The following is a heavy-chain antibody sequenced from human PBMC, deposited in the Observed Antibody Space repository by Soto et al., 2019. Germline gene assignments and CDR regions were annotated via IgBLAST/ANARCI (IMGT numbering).Heavy chain of an antibody. Sequence: QVQLVESGGGVVQPGRSLRLSCAASGFTFSSHGMHWVRQAPGKGLEWVAVISYEGSNKYYADSVKGRFTISRDNSKNALYLQMNSLRAEDTAVYYCAQSLVGSYAAYYYYGMDVWGQGTTVTVSS. CDR3: AQSLVGSYAAYYYYGMDV. J-gene: IGHJ6*02. V-gene: IGHV3-30*18. D-gene: IGHD1-26*01. CDR2: ISYEGSNK. CDR1: GFTFSSHG.